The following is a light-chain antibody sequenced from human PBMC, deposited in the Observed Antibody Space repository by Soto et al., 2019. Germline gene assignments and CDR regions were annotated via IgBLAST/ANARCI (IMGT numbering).Light chain of an antibody. CDR1: QSVSSSA. CDR3: QVAVRSAMYS. Sequence: ETVLPQSPGPLSLSPGERATLSCRASQSVSSSALAWYQPNRGQDPRLLIYGAYIRATGIPDRFSGSGSGTDFTLNISTMESDDFASYYGQVAVRSAMYSFGQRTRLQVK. J-gene: IGKJ2*01. V-gene: IGKV3-20*01. CDR2: GAY.